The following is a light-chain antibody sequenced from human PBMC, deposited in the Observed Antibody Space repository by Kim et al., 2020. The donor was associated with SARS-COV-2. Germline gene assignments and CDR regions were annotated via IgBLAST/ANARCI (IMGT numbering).Light chain of an antibody. CDR3: SSFTTRSTLV. V-gene: IGLV2-14*03. Sequence: GQSITPSCTGTSSNIVSYNYVSWHQQHPGTAPKLMIYDVNKRPSGISSRFSGSKSGSTASLTISGLQAEDEADYYCSSFTTRSTLVFGGGTKVTVL. CDR1: SSNIVSYNY. CDR2: DVN. J-gene: IGLJ3*02.